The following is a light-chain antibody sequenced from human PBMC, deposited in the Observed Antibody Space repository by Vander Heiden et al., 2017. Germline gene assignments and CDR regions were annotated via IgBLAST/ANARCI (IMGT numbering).Light chain of an antibody. CDR2: DAS. CDR3: QQHSNWPPLT. V-gene: IGKV3-11*01. Sequence: EIVLTQSPATLSLSPGERATLSCRASQSVSSYLAWYQQKPGQAPRLLIYDASNRDTGIPDFTLTISSLEPEDFAVYYCQQHSNWPPLTFGGGTKVEIK. CDR1: QSVSSY. J-gene: IGKJ4*01.